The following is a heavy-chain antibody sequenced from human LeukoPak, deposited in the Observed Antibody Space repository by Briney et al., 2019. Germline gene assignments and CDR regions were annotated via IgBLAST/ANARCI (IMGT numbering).Heavy chain of an antibody. CDR3: AREVSRITMIVVVIDGFDY. CDR2: IYYSGST. D-gene: IGHD3-22*01. V-gene: IGHV4-39*07. Sequence: PSETLSLTCAVSGAPISGSGYYWGWIRQPPGKGLEWIGSIYYSGSTYYNPSLKSRVTISVDTSKNQFSLKLSSVTAADTAVYYCAREVSRITMIVVVIDGFDYWGQGTLVTVSS. CDR1: GAPISGSGYY. J-gene: IGHJ4*02.